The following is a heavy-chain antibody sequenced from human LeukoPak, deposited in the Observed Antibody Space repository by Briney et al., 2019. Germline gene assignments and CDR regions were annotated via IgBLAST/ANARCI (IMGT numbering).Heavy chain of an antibody. CDR1: GGTFSSYA. Sequence: SVKVSCKASGGTFSSYAISWVRQAPGQGLEWMGGIIPILGTANYAQKFQGRVTITADESTSTAYMELSSLRSEDTAVYYCASRGDYDILTGYWADKYYFDYWGQGTLVTVSS. CDR2: IIPILGTA. CDR3: ASRGDYDILTGYWADKYYFDY. V-gene: IGHV1-69*01. J-gene: IGHJ4*02. D-gene: IGHD3-9*01.